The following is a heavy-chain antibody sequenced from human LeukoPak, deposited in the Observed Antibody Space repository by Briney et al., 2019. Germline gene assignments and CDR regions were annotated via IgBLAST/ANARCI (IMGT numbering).Heavy chain of an antibody. CDR3: ARTMVRGPPGGY. J-gene: IGHJ4*02. Sequence: PSETLSLTCTVSGYSINSGYYWDWIRQPPGKGLEWIGEINHSGSTNYNPSLKSRVTISVDTSKNQFSLKLSSVTAADTAVYYCARTMVRGPPGGYWGQGTLVTVSS. D-gene: IGHD3-10*01. V-gene: IGHV4-38-2*02. CDR2: INHSGST. CDR1: GYSINSGYY.